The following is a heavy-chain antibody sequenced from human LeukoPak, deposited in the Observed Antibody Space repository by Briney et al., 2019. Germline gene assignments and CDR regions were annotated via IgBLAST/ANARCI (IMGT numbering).Heavy chain of an antibody. J-gene: IGHJ4*02. CDR2: MNSDGSTI. CDR3: ARGAVAGDY. Sequence: PGGSLRLSCAASGFSFSTYWMHWVRQDPGKGLVWVSRMNSDGSTIDYAGSVKGRFTISRDNAKNSLYLQMNSLRAEDTAVYYCARGAVAGDYWGQGTLVTVSS. D-gene: IGHD6-19*01. CDR1: GFSFSTYW. V-gene: IGHV3-74*01.